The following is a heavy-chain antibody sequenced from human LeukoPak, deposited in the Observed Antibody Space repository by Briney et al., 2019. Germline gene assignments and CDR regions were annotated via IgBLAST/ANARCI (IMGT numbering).Heavy chain of an antibody. J-gene: IGHJ6*03. V-gene: IGHV1-2*02. D-gene: IGHD2-2*01. CDR3: ASARYRVCSSTSCYYYYYYMDV. Sequence: GASVKVSCKASGYTFTGYYMHWVRQAPGQGLGWMGWINPNSGGTNYAQKFQGRVTMTRDTSISTAYTELSRLRSDDTAVYYCASARYRVCSSTSCYYYYYYMDVWGKGTTVTVSS. CDR1: GYTFTGYY. CDR2: INPNSGGT.